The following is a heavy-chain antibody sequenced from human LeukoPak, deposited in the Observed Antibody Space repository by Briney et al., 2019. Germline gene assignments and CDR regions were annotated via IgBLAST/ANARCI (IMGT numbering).Heavy chain of an antibody. Sequence: GGSLRLSCTASGFTFSSYAMNWVRQAPGKGLEWVSGIGAGGTFTYYADSVKGRFTIFRDNSRNTLYLQMNSLRADDTAVYYCAKDLDYTTYGYNFDYWGQGTLVTVSS. CDR3: AKDLDYTTYGYNFDY. D-gene: IGHD4-11*01. J-gene: IGHJ4*02. CDR2: IGAGGTFT. V-gene: IGHV3-23*01. CDR1: GFTFSSYA.